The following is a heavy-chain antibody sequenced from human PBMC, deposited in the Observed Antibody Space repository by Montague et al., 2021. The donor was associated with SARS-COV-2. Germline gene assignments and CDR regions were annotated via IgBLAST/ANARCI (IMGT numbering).Heavy chain of an antibody. CDR2: IHHGGST. CDR1: GGSFSTYS. Sequence: SETLSLTCAVYGGSFSTYSWNWICQPPGKGLEWIGEIHHGGSTNYNPSLKSRVTISVDTSKKQFSLKLTSVAAADTAVYYCARLGDGVVPSPILGVGRYDSYYYIDVWGKGTTVTVSS. D-gene: IGHD2-2*02. J-gene: IGHJ6*03. CDR3: ARLGDGVVPSPILGVGRYDSYYYIDV. V-gene: IGHV4-34*01.